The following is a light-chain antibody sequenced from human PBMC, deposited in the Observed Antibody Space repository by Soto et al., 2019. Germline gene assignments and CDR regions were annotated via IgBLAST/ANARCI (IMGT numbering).Light chain of an antibody. CDR2: EVT. Sequence: QSALTQPPSASGSPGQSVTISCTGTSSDVGGYNYVSWYQHHPGKAPKLIIYEVTKRPSGVPDRFSGSKSGNTASLTVSGLRSEDEAEYHYAGWDDSLIAFYVFGTGTKVTVL. CDR1: SSDVGGYNY. CDR3: AGWDDSLIAFYV. J-gene: IGLJ1*01. V-gene: IGLV2-8*01.